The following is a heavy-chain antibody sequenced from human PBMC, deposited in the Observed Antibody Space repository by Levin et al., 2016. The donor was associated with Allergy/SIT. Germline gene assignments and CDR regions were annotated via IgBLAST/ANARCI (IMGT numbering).Heavy chain of an antibody. Sequence: GGSLRLSCAASGFTFSDYYMSWIRQAPGKGLEWVSYISSSSSYTNYADSVKGRFTISRDNAKNSLYLQMNSLRAEDTAVYYCARGVVGATMFEYFQHWGQGTLVTVSS. CDR1: GFTFSDYY. CDR3: ARGVVGATMFEYFQH. V-gene: IGHV3-11*05. J-gene: IGHJ1*01. CDR2: ISSSSSYT. D-gene: IGHD1-26*01.